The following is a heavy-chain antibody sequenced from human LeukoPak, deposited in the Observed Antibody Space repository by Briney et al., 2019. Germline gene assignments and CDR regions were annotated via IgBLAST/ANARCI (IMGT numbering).Heavy chain of an antibody. CDR1: GYSFTRYD. CDR3: AREIYDSSGYFLV. CDR2: ISAYSGST. D-gene: IGHD3-22*01. V-gene: IGHV1-18*01. Sequence: ASVKVSCKPSGYSFTRYDISWVRQAPGQGLEWMGWISAYSGSTNYAQKFQDRVTMTTDTSTSTAYMELRSLRSDDTAMYYCAREIYDSSGYFLVWGQGTLVTVSS. J-gene: IGHJ4*02.